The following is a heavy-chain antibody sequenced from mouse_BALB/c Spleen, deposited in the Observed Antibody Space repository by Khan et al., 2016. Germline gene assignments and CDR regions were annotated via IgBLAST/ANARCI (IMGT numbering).Heavy chain of an antibody. V-gene: IGHV1-9*01. CDR3: AGAWYAMDY. CDR2: ILPGSGKS. CDR1: GYTFSNYW. Sequence: QVQLQQSGAELMKPGASVKISCKSTGYTFSNYWIEWVKQRPGHGLEWIGDILPGSGKSNYNENLKGKATFTADTSSNTAYMQLSSLTSEDSAVYYCAGAWYAMDYWGQGTSVTVSA. J-gene: IGHJ4*01.